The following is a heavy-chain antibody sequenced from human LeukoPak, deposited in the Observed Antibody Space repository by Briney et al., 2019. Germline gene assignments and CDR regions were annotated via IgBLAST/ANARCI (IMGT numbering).Heavy chain of an antibody. J-gene: IGHJ4*02. D-gene: IGHD3-9*01. CDR2: INAGNGNT. V-gene: IGHV1-3*01. CDR1: GYTFTSYA. Sequence: GASVKVSCKASGYTFTSYAMHWVRQAPGQRLEWMGWINAGNGNTKYSQEFQGRVTITRDTSASTAYMELSSLRSDDTAVYYCARGAEGILTGYPSIFDYWGQGTLVTVSS. CDR3: ARGAEGILTGYPSIFDY.